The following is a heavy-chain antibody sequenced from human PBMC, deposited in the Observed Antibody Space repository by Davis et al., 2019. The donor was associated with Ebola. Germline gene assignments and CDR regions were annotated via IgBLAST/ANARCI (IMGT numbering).Heavy chain of an antibody. CDR2: ITSNADGGTT. CDR3: AADVPPRGVGELDH. D-gene: IGHD3-16*01. CDR1: GFDFSHAW. V-gene: IGHV3-15*05. J-gene: IGHJ4*02. Sequence: GESLKISCAASGFDFSHAWMTWVRQAPGKGLESVAHITSNADGGTTDYAAPVKGRFTTSRDDSRNTLYLQMNSLKTEDTAVYYCAADVPPRGVGELDHWGQGSLVTVSS.